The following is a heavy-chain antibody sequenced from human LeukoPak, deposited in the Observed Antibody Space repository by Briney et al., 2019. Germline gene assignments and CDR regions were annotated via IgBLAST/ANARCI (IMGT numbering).Heavy chain of an antibody. Sequence: SETLSLTCTVSGGSISSYYWSWIRQPPGKGLEWIGYIYYSGSTNYNPPLKSRVTISVDTSKNQFSLKLSSVTAADTAVYYCARERGVVDLYYFDYWGQGTLVTVSS. CDR1: GGSISSYY. D-gene: IGHD3-10*01. V-gene: IGHV4-59*01. CDR2: IYYSGST. CDR3: ARERGVVDLYYFDY. J-gene: IGHJ4*02.